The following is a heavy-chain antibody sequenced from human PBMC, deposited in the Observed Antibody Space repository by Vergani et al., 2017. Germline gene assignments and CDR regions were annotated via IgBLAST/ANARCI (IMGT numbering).Heavy chain of an antibody. D-gene: IGHD5-18*01. J-gene: IGHJ4*02. CDR3: SRGRGYSFGYSDY. CDR1: GFSFGDYA. V-gene: IGHV3-49*04. Sequence: EVQLVESGGGLVPPGRSLRLSCAASGFSFGDYAMTWVRQAPEKGLEWVAFIRNEAYGGTTEYPASVKGRFTISRDEYKRLAYLQLSGLKTEDTAVYVGSRGRGYSFGYSDYWGQGTLVTVSS. CDR2: IRNEAYGGTT.